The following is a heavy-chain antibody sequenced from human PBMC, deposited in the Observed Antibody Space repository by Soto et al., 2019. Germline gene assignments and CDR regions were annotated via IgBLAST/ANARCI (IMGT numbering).Heavy chain of an antibody. V-gene: IGHV4-59*12. CDR3: ARNGASGRHYYGMDV. Sequence: SETLSLTCTVSGGSLTSYYWSWIRQPPGKGLEWIGVVYHTGSTSYNPSLKSRVTISVDTSKNQFSLKLSSVTAADTAVYYCARNGASGRHYYGMDVWGQGTTVTVSS. CDR1: GGSLTSYY. J-gene: IGHJ6*02. CDR2: VYHTGST. D-gene: IGHD3-10*01.